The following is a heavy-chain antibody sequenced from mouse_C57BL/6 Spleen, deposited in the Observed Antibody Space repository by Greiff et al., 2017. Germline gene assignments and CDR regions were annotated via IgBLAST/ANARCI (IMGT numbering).Heavy chain of an antibody. CDR3: ARTRGDGYYVKYFDY. CDR2: IDPNSGGT. CDR1: GYTFTSYW. V-gene: IGHV1-72*01. J-gene: IGHJ2*01. Sequence: QVQLQQPGAELVKPGASVKLSCKASGYTFTSYWMHWVKQRPGRGLEWIGRIDPNSGGTKYNEKFKSKATLTVDKPSSTAYMQLSSLTSEDSAVYYCARTRGDGYYVKYFDYWGQGTTLTVSS. D-gene: IGHD2-3*01.